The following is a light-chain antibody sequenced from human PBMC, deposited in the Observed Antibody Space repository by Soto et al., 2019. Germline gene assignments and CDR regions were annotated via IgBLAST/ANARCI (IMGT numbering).Light chain of an antibody. J-gene: IGKJ1*01. CDR2: KTS. Sequence: DVQMTQSPSTLSASVGDRVTITCRASQHISGWLAWYQQKPGKAPELLIYKTSNLQTGVPSRFSGSAFGTEFTLTISSLQPDDSATYYCQQHNSLFWTFGQGTRVQIK. CDR1: QHISGW. CDR3: QQHNSLFWT. V-gene: IGKV1-5*03.